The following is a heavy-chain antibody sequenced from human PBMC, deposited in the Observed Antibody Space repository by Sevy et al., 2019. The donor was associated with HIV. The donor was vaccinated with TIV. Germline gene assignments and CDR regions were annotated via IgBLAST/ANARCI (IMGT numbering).Heavy chain of an antibody. V-gene: IGHV3-15*01. CDR3: TTDMAYYYDSSGYLLFDY. Sequence: GGSLRLSCAASGFTFSNAWMSWVRQAPGKGLEWVGRIKSKTDGGTTDYAAPVKGRFTISRDDSKNTLYLQMNSLKTDDAAVYYCTTDMAYYYDSSGYLLFDYWGQGTLVTVSS. CDR2: IKSKTDGGTT. J-gene: IGHJ4*02. CDR1: GFTFSNAW. D-gene: IGHD3-22*01.